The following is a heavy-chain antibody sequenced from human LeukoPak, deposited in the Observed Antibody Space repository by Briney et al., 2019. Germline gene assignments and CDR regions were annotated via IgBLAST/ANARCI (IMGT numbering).Heavy chain of an antibody. V-gene: IGHV1-8*01. D-gene: IGHD1-26*01. CDR2: LNPKSGYT. J-gene: IGHJ4*02. Sequence: ASVKVSCKASGYTFTTYDINWVRQATGQGLEWMGWLNPKSGYTGFAQNFQGRVKMTRDTSISTSYMARRRLRSEDTAVYYCVRVTGSIDYWGQGTLVTVSS. CDR3: VRVTGSIDY. CDR1: GYTFTTYD.